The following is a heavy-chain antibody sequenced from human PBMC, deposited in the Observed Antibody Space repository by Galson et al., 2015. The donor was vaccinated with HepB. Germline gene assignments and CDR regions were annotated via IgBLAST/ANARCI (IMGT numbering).Heavy chain of an antibody. CDR2: IYYSGST. Sequence: ETLSLTCTVSGGPVSSGSYYWSWIRQPPGKGLEWIGYIYYSGSTNYNPSLKSRVTISVDTSKNQFSLKLSSVTAADTAVYYCARAAHSGSLHWGQGTLVTVSS. J-gene: IGHJ4*02. D-gene: IGHD1-26*01. CDR3: ARAAHSGSLH. CDR1: GGPVSSGSYY. V-gene: IGHV4-61*01.